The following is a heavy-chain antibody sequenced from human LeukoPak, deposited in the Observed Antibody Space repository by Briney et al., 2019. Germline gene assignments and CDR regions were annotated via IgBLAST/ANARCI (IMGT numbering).Heavy chain of an antibody. CDR2: ISSSGSTI. Sequence: GGSLRLSCAASGFTFSSYEMNWVRQAPGKGLEWVSYISSSGSTIYYADSVKGRFTISRDNAKNSLYLQMNSLRSDDTAVYYCARLYYGSGTGPDYWGQGTLVTVSS. CDR3: ARLYYGSGTGPDY. CDR1: GFTFSSYE. J-gene: IGHJ4*02. D-gene: IGHD3-10*01. V-gene: IGHV3-48*03.